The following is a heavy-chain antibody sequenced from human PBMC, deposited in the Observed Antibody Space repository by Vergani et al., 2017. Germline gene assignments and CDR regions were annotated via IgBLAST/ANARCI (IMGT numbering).Heavy chain of an antibody. V-gene: IGHV3-30*18. CDR1: GFTSSYYG. D-gene: IGHD1-1*01. J-gene: IGHJ5*01. CDR3: AKGGWNYWFDS. CDR2: ISYDGTQK. Sequence: QVHLVESGGGVAQPGRSLRLSCVVSGFTSSYYGMHWVRQAPGKGLEWVAVISYDGTQKYYADSVKGRFTISRDNSKSTLYLQMNSLRTEDTAVYYCAKGGWNYWFDSWGQGTLVIVS.